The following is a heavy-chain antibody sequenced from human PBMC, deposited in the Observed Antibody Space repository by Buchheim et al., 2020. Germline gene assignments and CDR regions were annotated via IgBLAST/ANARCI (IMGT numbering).Heavy chain of an antibody. D-gene: IGHD1/OR15-1a*01. CDR2: ISSSSSTI. J-gene: IGHJ4*02. Sequence: EVQLVESGGGLVQPGGSLRLSCAASGFTFSSYSMNWVRQAPGKGLEGVSYISSSSSTIYYADSVKGRFNIYRENAKNSLYLQMNRLRAEDTAVYYCARDWNNKYPGYWGQGTL. V-gene: IGHV3-48*01. CDR1: GFTFSSYS. CDR3: ARDWNNKYPGY.